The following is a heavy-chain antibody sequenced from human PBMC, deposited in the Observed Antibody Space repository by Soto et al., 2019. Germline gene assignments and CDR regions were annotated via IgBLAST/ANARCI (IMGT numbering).Heavy chain of an antibody. CDR1: GDSISRGGYY. D-gene: IGHD3-10*01. Sequence: QVQLQESGPGLVKPSQTLSLTCTVSGDSISRGGYYWSWIRQHPGKGLEWIGYIYYTGSTYYNPSLKSRVTISVDTSKNQFALKVSSVTAADTAVYYCARDPADRGDYFDYGGQGTLVPVSS. CDR2: IYYTGST. J-gene: IGHJ4*02. CDR3: ARDPADRGDYFDY. V-gene: IGHV4-31*03.